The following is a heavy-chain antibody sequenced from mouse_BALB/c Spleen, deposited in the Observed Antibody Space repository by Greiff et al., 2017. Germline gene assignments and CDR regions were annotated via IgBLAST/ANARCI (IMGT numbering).Heavy chain of an antibody. J-gene: IGHJ1*01. CDR1: GFTFTDYY. V-gene: IGHV7-3*02. Sequence: EVQVVESGGGLVQPGGSLRLSCATSGFTFTDYYMSWVRQPPGKALEWLGFIRNKANGYTTEYSASVKGRFTISRDNSQSILYLQMNTLRAEDSATYYCARDMRGTVVAPYWYFDVWGAGTTVTVSS. CDR3: ARDMRGTVVAPYWYFDV. D-gene: IGHD1-1*01. CDR2: IRNKANGYTT.